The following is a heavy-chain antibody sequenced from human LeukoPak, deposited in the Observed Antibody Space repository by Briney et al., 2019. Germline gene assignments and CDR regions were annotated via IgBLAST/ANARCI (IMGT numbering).Heavy chain of an antibody. D-gene: IGHD4-17*01. CDR2: ISGSGGST. V-gene: IGHV3-23*01. CDR3: AKYYGDYPYYYYYMHV. CDR1: GFTFSSYA. Sequence: GGSLRLSCAASGFTFSSYAMSWVRQAPGKGLEWVSAISGSGGSTYYADSVKGRFTISRDNSKNTLYLQMNSLRAEDTAVYFCAKYYGDYPYYYYYMHVWGKGTAVTVSS. J-gene: IGHJ6*03.